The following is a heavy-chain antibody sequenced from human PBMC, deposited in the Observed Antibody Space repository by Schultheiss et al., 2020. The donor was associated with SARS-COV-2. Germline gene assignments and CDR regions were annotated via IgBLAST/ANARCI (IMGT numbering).Heavy chain of an antibody. CDR3: ARDRYSGYEGGYYYYYYGMDV. Sequence: GGSLRLSCAASGFTFSSYGMHWVRQAPGKGLEWVAFIRYDGSNKYYADSVKGRFTISRDNSKNTLYLQMNSLRAEDTAVYYCARDRYSGYEGGYYYYYYGMDVWGQGTTVTVSS. CDR1: GFTFSSYG. CDR2: IRYDGSNK. J-gene: IGHJ6*02. D-gene: IGHD5-12*01. V-gene: IGHV3-30*02.